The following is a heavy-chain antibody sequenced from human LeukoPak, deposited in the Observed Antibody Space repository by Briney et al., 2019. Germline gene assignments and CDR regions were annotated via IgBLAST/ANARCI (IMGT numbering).Heavy chain of an antibody. CDR1: GFTFSSYA. Sequence: GGSLRLSCAASGFTFSSYAMSWVRQAPGKGLEWVSAISGSGGSTYYADSVKGRFTMSRDNSKNTLYLQMNSLRAEDTAVYYCAKRTRSGGNGDLDYWGQGTLVTVSS. CDR3: AKRTRSGGNGDLDY. D-gene: IGHD2-15*01. V-gene: IGHV3-23*01. J-gene: IGHJ4*02. CDR2: ISGSGGST.